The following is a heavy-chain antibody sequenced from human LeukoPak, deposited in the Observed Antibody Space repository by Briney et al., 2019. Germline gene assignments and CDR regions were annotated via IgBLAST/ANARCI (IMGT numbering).Heavy chain of an antibody. J-gene: IGHJ4*02. CDR1: GYTFTGYY. V-gene: IGHV1-2*02. CDR2: INPNSGGT. CDR3: ARGSYGDYVKN. D-gene: IGHD4-17*01. Sequence: ASVKVSCKASGYTFTGYYMHWVRQAPGQGLEWMGWINPNSGGTNHAQKFQGRVTMTRDTSIPTAYMELSRLRSDDTAVYYCARGSYGDYVKNWGQGTLVTVSS.